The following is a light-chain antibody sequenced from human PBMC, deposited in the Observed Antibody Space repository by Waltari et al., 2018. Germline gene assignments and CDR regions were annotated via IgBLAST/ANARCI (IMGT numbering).Light chain of an antibody. CDR2: DAS. V-gene: IGKV1-5*01. J-gene: IGKJ2*01. CDR3: QQYYRYYT. CDR1: QSISSW. Sequence: DIQMTQSPSTLSASVGDRVTITCRASQSISSWLAWYQQKPGKAPKLLIYDASSLESGVPSRFSGSGSGTEFTLTISSLQPDDFATYYCQQYYRYYTFGQGTKLEIK.